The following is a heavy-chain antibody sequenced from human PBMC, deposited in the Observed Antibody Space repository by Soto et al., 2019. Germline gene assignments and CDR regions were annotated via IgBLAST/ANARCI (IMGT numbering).Heavy chain of an antibody. Sequence: PGGSLRLSCAASGFISSSYWKSWLRQAPRKGLERVTNIKQDGSEKYYVDSVKGRFTISRDNAKNSLYLQMNSLRAEDTAVYYCARDRYCSSTSCYVDAFDIWGQGTMVTVSS. CDR3: ARDRYCSSTSCYVDAFDI. V-gene: IGHV3-7*01. D-gene: IGHD2-2*01. J-gene: IGHJ3*02. CDR1: GFISSSYW. CDR2: IKQDGSEK.